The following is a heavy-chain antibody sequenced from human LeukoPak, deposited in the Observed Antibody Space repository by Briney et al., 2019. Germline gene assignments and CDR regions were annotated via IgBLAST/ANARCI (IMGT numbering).Heavy chain of an antibody. CDR1: GFPFSSYA. V-gene: IGHV3-23*01. CDR3: AKGGVAAADSYPNWYFDL. D-gene: IGHD6-13*01. J-gene: IGHJ2*01. Sequence: PGGSLGLSCAASGFPFSSYAMSWVRQAPGRGLEWVSAITGSGVSTFYADSVKGRFTISRDNSKSTLYLQMNSLRAEDTAVYYCAKGGVAAADSYPNWYFDLWGRGTLVTVSS. CDR2: ITGSGVST.